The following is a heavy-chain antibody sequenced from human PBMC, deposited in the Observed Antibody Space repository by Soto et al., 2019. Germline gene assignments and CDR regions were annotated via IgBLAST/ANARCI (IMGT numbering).Heavy chain of an antibody. Sequence: SETLSLTCTVSGGSISTYYWSWVRQPPGKGLEGRGHIVYCGGTDYSPSLKSRLTITSDTPKSQTSLKLTSVTAADTAVYYCARDMREYCNSSSCYRDAFAIWGQGTMVTVSS. V-gene: IGHV4-59*01. J-gene: IGHJ3*02. D-gene: IGHD2-2*01. CDR3: ARDMREYCNSSSCYRDAFAI. CDR2: IVYCGGT. CDR1: GGSISTYY.